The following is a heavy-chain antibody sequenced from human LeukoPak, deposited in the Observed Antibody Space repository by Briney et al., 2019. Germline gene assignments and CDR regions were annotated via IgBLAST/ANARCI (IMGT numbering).Heavy chain of an antibody. J-gene: IGHJ4*02. CDR3: ARYGGNLSRFDY. CDR1: GGSISSGGYY. V-gene: IGHV4-31*03. CDR2: IYYSGST. D-gene: IGHD2-15*01. Sequence: PSETLSLTCTVSGGSISSGGYYWSWIRQHPGKGLAWIGYIYYSGSTYYNPSLKSRVTISVDTSKNQFSLKLSSVTAADTAVYYCARYGGNLSRFDYWGQGTLVTVSS.